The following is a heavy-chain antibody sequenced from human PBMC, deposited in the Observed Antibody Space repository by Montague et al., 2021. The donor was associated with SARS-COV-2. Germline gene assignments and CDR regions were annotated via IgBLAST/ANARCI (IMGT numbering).Heavy chain of an antibody. D-gene: IGHD3-9*01. J-gene: IGHJ4*02. Sequence: SLRLSCAASGFTFSSYSMNWVRQAPGKGLEWVSSISSSSYIYYADSVKGRFTISRDNAKNSLYLQMNSLRAEDTAVYYCARGKHYDILTGYPNPFDYWGQGTLVTASS. CDR1: GFTFSSYS. CDR2: ISSSSYI. CDR3: ARGKHYDILTGYPNPFDY. V-gene: IGHV3-21*01.